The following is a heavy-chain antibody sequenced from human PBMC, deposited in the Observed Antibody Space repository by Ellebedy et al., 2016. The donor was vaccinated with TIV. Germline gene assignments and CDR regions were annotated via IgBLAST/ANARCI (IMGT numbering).Heavy chain of an antibody. V-gene: IGHV4-34*01. J-gene: IGHJ6*02. Sequence: MPSETLSLTCAVYGGSFSGYYWSWIRQPPGKGLEWIGEINHSGSTNYNPSLKSRLTMAVDTSKNQFSLKLSSVTAADTAVYHCARAHKRYYGMDVWGQGTTDTVSS. CDR2: INHSGST. CDR1: GGSFSGYY. CDR3: ARAHKRYYGMDV.